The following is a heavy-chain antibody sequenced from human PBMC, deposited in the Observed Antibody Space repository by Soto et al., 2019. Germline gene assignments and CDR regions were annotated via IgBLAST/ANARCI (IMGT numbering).Heavy chain of an antibody. CDR2: ISYDGSNK. CDR1: GFTFSSYG. CDR3: AKPIVAPLGQRLACMDV. V-gene: IGHV3-30*18. Sequence: QVQLVESGGGVVQPGRSLRLSCAASGFTFSSYGMHWVRQAPGKGLEWVAVISYDGSNKYYADSVKGRFTISRDNSKNXXYLQMNSRRAEDTAVYYCAKPIVAPLGQRLACMDVCGQGPTVTLSS. J-gene: IGHJ6*02. D-gene: IGHD5-12*01.